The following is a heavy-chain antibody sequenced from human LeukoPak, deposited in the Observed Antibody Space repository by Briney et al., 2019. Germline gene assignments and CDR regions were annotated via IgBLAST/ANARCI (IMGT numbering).Heavy chain of an antibody. Sequence: SETLSLTCTVSGGSISSGDYYWSWIRQPPGKGLEWNGYIYYSGSTYYNPSLKSRVTISVDTSKNQFSLKLSSVTAADTAVYYCARDYDSSGYYGDAFGIWGQGTMATVSS. V-gene: IGHV4-30-4*01. CDR3: ARDYDSSGYYGDAFGI. CDR2: IYYSGST. D-gene: IGHD3-22*01. J-gene: IGHJ3*02. CDR1: GGSISSGDYY.